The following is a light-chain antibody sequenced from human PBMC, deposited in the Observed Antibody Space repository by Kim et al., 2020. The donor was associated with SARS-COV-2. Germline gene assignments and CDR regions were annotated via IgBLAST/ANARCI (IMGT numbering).Light chain of an antibody. Sequence: PGWTVTLTCASSTGAVTSGNYPNWFQQKPGQAPRTLIYSTSDKDSWTPARFSGSLLGGKAALTLSGVQPEDEAEYYCLLYYGGAYVFGTGTKVTVL. J-gene: IGLJ1*01. CDR3: LLYYGGAYV. V-gene: IGLV7-43*01. CDR2: STS. CDR1: TGAVTSGNY.